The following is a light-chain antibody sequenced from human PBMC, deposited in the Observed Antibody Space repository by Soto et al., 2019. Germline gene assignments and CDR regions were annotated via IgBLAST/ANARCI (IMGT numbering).Light chain of an antibody. V-gene: IGKV3D-15*01. Sequence: EIVMPQSPATLSVSPGARSTLSCRASQSVSSDLAWYHQKPGQANRLLIYDASNRATGIPARFSGSGSGTDFTLTISSLEPEEVAVYYCQQYNNWSWTFGHGTKVDIK. CDR2: DAS. CDR3: QQYNNWSWT. CDR1: QSVSSD. J-gene: IGKJ1*01.